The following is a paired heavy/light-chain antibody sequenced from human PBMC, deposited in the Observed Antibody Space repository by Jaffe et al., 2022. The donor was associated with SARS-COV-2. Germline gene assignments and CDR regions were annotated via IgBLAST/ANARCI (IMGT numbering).Heavy chain of an antibody. V-gene: IGHV4-34*01. Sequence: QVQLQQWGAGLLKPSETLSLTCAVYGGSFSGSFSSYYWSWIRQPPGRGLEWLGEITPSGSTHYNPSLKSRVTISVDTSKNQFSLKLTSVTAADTAVYYCARDSYSGSRAFNYWGQGTLVTVSS. CDR1: GGSFSGSFSSYY. CDR2: ITPSGST. CDR3: ARDSYSGSRAFNY. J-gene: IGHJ4*02. D-gene: IGHD1-26*01.
Light chain of an antibody. CDR3: QQYNTYPYT. Sequence: DIQMTQSPSSLSASVGDRVTITCRASQDISSWLAWYQQKPEKAPKSLIYGASSLQSGVPSRFSGSGSGTDFTLTISSLQPEDFATYYCQQYNTYPYTFGQGTKLEIK. CDR1: QDISSW. CDR2: GAS. J-gene: IGKJ2*01. V-gene: IGKV1D-16*01.